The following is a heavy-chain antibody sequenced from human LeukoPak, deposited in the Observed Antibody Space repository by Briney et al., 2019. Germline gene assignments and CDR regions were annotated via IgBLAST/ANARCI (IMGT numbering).Heavy chain of an antibody. J-gene: IGHJ4*02. Sequence: GGSLRLSCAASGFTFSDHYMDWVRQAPGKGLEWVGRIRNKANSHTTEYAASVKDRFTISRDNSKNILYLQMDSLRDEDTAVYYCARERTIWAGFPLDFWGQGSLVTVTS. D-gene: IGHD3/OR15-3a*01. CDR2: IRNKANSHTT. CDR3: ARERTIWAGFPLDF. V-gene: IGHV3-72*01. CDR1: GFTFSDHY.